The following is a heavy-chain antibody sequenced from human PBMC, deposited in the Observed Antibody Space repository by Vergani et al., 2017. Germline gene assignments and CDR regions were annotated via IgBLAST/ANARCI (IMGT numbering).Heavy chain of an antibody. CDR1: GFSFTTYA. J-gene: IGHJ5*01. Sequence: EVQLLESGGDLVQPGGSLRLSCAASGFSFTTYAMSWVLQAPGKGLEWVSTINTNGYYTRYGDSVKGRFTISRDNSQSTLFLQMNSLRAEEPATYYCAKGGWNYWFDSWGQGTLVIVS. CDR2: INTNGYYT. V-gene: IGHV3-23*01. D-gene: IGHD1-1*01. CDR3: AKGGWNYWFDS.